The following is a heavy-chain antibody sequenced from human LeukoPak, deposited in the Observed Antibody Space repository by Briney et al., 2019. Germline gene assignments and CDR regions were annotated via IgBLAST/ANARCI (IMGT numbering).Heavy chain of an antibody. J-gene: IGHJ4*02. D-gene: IGHD6-6*01. Sequence: PGGSLRLSCVGSAFTLSNYWMSWVRQAPGKGLEWVANIREDGSEKKYVDSVKGRFTISRDNAKNSLDPQMSSLRVEDTAMYYCARDEVGGPLKYWGQGTLVTVSS. CDR2: IREDGSEK. CDR3: ARDEVGGPLKY. CDR1: AFTLSNYW. V-gene: IGHV3-7*01.